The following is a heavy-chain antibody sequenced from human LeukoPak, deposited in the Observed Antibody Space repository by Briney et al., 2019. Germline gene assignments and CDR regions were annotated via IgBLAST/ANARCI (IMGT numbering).Heavy chain of an antibody. CDR1: GGTFSSYA. J-gene: IGHJ5*01. V-gene: IGHV1-69*01. CDR2: IIPIFGTA. Sequence: ASVKVSCKASGGTFSSYAISWVRQAPGQGLEWMGGIIPIFGTANYAQKFQGRVTITADESTSTAYMELSSLRSEDTAVYYCARQSAVAGTQWFDSWGQGTLATVSS. CDR3: ARQSAVAGTQWFDS. D-gene: IGHD6-19*01.